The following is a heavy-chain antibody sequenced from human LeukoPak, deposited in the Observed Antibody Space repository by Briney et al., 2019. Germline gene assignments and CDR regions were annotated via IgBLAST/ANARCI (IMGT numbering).Heavy chain of an antibody. Sequence: SETLSLTCTVSGASITSYYWNWIRQPPGKGLEWIGEINHSGSTNYNPSLKSRVTISVDTSKNQFSLKLSSVTAADTAVYYCARGHTAMVFRKYYFDYWGQGTLVTVSS. CDR3: ARGHTAMVFRKYYFDY. CDR2: INHSGST. D-gene: IGHD5-18*01. J-gene: IGHJ4*02. CDR1: GASITSYY. V-gene: IGHV4-34*01.